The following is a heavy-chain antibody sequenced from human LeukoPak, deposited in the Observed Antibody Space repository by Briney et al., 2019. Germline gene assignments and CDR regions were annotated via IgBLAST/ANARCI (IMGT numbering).Heavy chain of an antibody. CDR1: GFTFSSYA. Sequence: PGGSLRLSCAASGFTFSSYAIHWVRQAPGKGLEWVAAISYDGSDKFYADSVKGRFTISRDNSKNTLYLQMNSLRGEDTAMYYCARDPFSSGWPDYWGQGTLVTVSS. CDR2: ISYDGSDK. D-gene: IGHD6-19*01. V-gene: IGHV3-30-3*01. CDR3: ARDPFSSGWPDY. J-gene: IGHJ4*02.